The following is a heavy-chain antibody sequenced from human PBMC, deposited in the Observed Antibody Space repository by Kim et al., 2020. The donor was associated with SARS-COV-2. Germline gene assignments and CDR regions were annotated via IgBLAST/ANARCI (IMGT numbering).Heavy chain of an antibody. CDR3: ARRAYSSGWGDP. Sequence: ETLSLTCAVYGGSFSGYYWSWIRQPPGKGLEWIGEINHSGSTNYNPSLKSRVTISVDTSKNQFSLKLSSVTAADTAVYYCARRAYSSGWGDPWGQGTLVTVSS. CDR1: GGSFSGYY. J-gene: IGHJ5*02. D-gene: IGHD6-19*01. CDR2: INHSGST. V-gene: IGHV4-34*01.